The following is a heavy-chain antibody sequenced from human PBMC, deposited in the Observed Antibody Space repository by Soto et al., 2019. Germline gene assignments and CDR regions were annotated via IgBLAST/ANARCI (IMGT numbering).Heavy chain of an antibody. V-gene: IGHV1-8*01. D-gene: IGHD3-9*01. J-gene: IGHJ3*02. CDR2: MNPNSGNT. Sequence: ASVKVSCKASGYTFTSYDINWVRHATGQGLEWMGWMNPNSGNTGYAQKFQGRVTMTRNTSISTAYMELSSLRSEDTAVYYCARGHYDIMTGANHFDIWGKGTMVTV. CDR1: GYTFTSYD. CDR3: ARGHYDIMTGANHFDI.